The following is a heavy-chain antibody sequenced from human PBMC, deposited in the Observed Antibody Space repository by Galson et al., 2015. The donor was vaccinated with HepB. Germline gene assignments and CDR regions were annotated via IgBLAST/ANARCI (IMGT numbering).Heavy chain of an antibody. CDR1: GFTVSTNY. Sequence: SLRLSCAASGFTVSTNYMSWVRQAPGKGLEWVSVIYSGGSTYYADSVKGRFTISRDNSKNTLYLQMDSLRDEDTALYYCARETWGSIDYWGQGTLVTVSS. CDR2: IYSGGST. D-gene: IGHD3-16*01. CDR3: ARETWGSIDY. J-gene: IGHJ4*02. V-gene: IGHV3-66*02.